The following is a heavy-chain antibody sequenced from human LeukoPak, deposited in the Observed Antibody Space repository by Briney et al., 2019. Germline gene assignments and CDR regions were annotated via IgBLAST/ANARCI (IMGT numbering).Heavy chain of an antibody. CDR3: AKWGADKVEWRHYVDS. J-gene: IGHJ4*02. V-gene: IGHV3-23*01. CDR2: YCDNGVYT. Sequence: GSLRPPFAIFGSPFCQIFMGWVRQAPGKGVGWVSGYCDNGVYTAYDGSVEGRFTISRDNSKNTLYMQMNSLRAEDTAIYYCAKWGADKVEWRHYVDSWGQGTLVIVSS. D-gene: IGHD3-16*01. CDR1: GSPFCQIF.